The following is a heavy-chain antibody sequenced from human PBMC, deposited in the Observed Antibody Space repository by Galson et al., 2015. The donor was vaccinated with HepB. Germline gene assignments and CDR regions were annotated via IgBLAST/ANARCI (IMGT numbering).Heavy chain of an antibody. J-gene: IGHJ3*02. CDR2: TYFRSKWYL. D-gene: IGHD3-16*01. CDR1: GDRVSSNSVA. CDR3: VRGQSRTYNI. V-gene: IGHV6-1*01. Sequence: CAIYGDRVSSNSVAWSWIRQSPSRGLEGLGTTYFRSKWYLDYSVSMKSRIIITPDTSKNQFSLQLNFVTSEDTAVYYCVRGQSRTYNIWGQGTMVTVSS.